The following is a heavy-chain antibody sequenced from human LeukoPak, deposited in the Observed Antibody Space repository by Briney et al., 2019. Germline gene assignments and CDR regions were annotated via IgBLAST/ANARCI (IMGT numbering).Heavy chain of an antibody. D-gene: IGHD6-13*01. V-gene: IGHV3-23*01. CDR1: GFTFRSYA. CDR2: ISGSGGNA. J-gene: IGHJ4*02. Sequence: PGGSLRLSCAASGFTFRSYAMTWVRQAPGKGLEWVSVISGSGGNAYYADSVKGRFTISRDNFKNTLYLQMNSLTAEDTVIYYCAKGGTSSWYFVFDYWGQGVLVTVSS. CDR3: AKGGTSSWYFVFDY.